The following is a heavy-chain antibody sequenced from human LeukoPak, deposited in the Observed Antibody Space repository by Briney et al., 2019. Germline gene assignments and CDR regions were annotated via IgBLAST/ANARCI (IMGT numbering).Heavy chain of an antibody. V-gene: IGHV3-30*04. CDR3: ARGGRYNMLTGFRRDRHDAFDI. J-gene: IGHJ3*02. D-gene: IGHD3-9*01. CDR2: ISCDGSNK. CDR1: GFTFSSYA. Sequence: PGGSLRLSCAASGFTFSSYAMHWVRQAPGKGLEWVAVISCDGSNKYYADSVKGRFTMSRDVSKNTLYLQMNSLRAKDTAVYYCARGGRYNMLTGFRRDRHDAFDIWGQGTLVTVSS.